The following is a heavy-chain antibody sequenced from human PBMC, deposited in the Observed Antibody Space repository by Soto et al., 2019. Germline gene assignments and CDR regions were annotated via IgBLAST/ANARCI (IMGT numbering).Heavy chain of an antibody. J-gene: IGHJ4*02. V-gene: IGHV3-23*01. CDR3: AKGWDSSSWYDAEPNYFDY. Sequence: PGGSLRLSCAASGFTFSSYAVSWVRQAPGKGLEWVSAISGSGGSTYYADSVKGRFTSSRDNSKNTLYLQMNSLRAEDTAVYYCAKGWDSSSWYDAEPNYFDYWGQGTLVTVSS. CDR1: GFTFSSYA. CDR2: ISGSGGST. D-gene: IGHD6-13*01.